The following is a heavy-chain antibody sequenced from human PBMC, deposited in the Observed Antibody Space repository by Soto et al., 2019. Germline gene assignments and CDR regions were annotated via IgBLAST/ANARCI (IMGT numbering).Heavy chain of an antibody. V-gene: IGHV3-23*01. J-gene: IGHJ4*02. CDR3: AKGLVVVVAATTPFDY. D-gene: IGHD2-15*01. CDR1: GFTFSSYA. Sequence: GGSLRLSCAASGFTFSSYAMSWVRQAPGKGLEWVSAISGSGGSTYYADSVKGRFTISRDNSKNTLYLQMNSLRAEDTAVYYCAKGLVVVVAATTPFDYWGQGTLVTVSS. CDR2: ISGSGGST.